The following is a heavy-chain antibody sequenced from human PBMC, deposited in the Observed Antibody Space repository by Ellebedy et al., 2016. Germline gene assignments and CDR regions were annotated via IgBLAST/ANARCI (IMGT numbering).Heavy chain of an antibody. CDR1: GGSISSSSYY. J-gene: IGHJ4*02. Sequence: SETLSLXXTVSGGSISSSSYYWGWIRQPPGKGLEWIGSIYYSGSTYYNPSLKSRVTISVDTSKNQFSLKLSSVTAADTAVYYCARDVAGDCSGGSCYQFRALDYWGQGTLVTVSS. CDR3: ARDVAGDCSGGSCYQFRALDY. V-gene: IGHV4-39*07. CDR2: IYYSGST. D-gene: IGHD2-15*01.